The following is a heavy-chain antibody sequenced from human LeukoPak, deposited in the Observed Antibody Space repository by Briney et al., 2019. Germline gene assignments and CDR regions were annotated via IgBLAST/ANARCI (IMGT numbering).Heavy chain of an antibody. J-gene: IGHJ4*02. D-gene: IGHD6-19*01. CDR1: GGSISSYY. Sequence: PSETLSLTCTVSGGSISSYYWSWIRQPPGKGLEWIGYIYYSGSTNHNPSLKSRVTISVDTSKNQFSLKLSSVTAADTAVYYCARVIAVAGRYFDYWGQGTLVTVSS. CDR2: IYYSGST. V-gene: IGHV4-59*01. CDR3: ARVIAVAGRYFDY.